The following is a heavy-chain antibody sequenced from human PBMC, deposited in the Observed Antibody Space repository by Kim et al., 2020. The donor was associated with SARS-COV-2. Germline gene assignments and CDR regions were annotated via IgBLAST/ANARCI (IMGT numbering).Heavy chain of an antibody. V-gene: IGHV3-23*01. D-gene: IGHD3-10*01. Sequence: SVKGRFTISRDNSKNTLYLQMNSLRAEDTAVYYCAKEEYPMVRGVIMNDYWGQGTLVTVSS. J-gene: IGHJ4*02. CDR3: AKEEYPMVRGVIMNDY.